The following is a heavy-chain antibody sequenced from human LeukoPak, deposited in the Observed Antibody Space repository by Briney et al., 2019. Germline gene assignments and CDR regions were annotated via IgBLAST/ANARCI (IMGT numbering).Heavy chain of an antibody. CDR2: ISYDGSNK. D-gene: IGHD4-17*01. V-gene: IGHV3-30*18. J-gene: IGHJ4*02. CDR3: AKDIDNGDYVVY. Sequence: PGGSLRLSCVASGFTFSSDAMHWVRQAPGKGLEWVAVISYDGSNKYYADSVKGRSTISIDNSKNTLYLQMNSLRAEDTAVYYCAKDIDNGDYVVYWGQGTLVTVSS. CDR1: GFTFSSDA.